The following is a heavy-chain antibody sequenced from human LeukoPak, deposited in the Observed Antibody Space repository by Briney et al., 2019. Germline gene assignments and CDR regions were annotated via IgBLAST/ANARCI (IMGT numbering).Heavy chain of an antibody. J-gene: IGHJ4*02. CDR1: GYTFTSYG. CDR2: ISAYNGNT. D-gene: IGHD6-6*01. CDR3: ARGGQYSSSSPWYYFDY. V-gene: IGHV1-18*01. Sequence: ASVKASCKASGYTFTSYGIRWVRQAPGQGLEWMGWISAYNGNTNYAQKLQGRVTMTTDTSTSTAYMELRSLRSDDTAVYYCARGGQYSSSSPWYYFDYWGQGTLVTVSS.